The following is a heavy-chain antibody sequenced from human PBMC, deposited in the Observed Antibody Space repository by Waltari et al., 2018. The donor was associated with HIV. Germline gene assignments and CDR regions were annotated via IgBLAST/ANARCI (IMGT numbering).Heavy chain of an antibody. D-gene: IGHD6-25*01. Sequence: QLVQSGAEVKKPGASVKVSCKASGSTFTTYTVQWVRQAPGQRLEWMGGINSGNGNTKYSQKFQGRVTITRDTSASTAYMELSSLRSEDTAVYYCARDSGFDYWGQGTLVTVSS. CDR2: INSGNGNT. CDR3: ARDSGFDY. CDR1: GSTFTTYT. V-gene: IGHV1-3*01. J-gene: IGHJ4*02.